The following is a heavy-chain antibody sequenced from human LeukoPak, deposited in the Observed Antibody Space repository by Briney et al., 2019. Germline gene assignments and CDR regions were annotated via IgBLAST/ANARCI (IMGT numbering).Heavy chain of an antibody. D-gene: IGHD5-18*01. V-gene: IGHV3-23*01. CDR1: GFTIGNRA. Sequence: GGSLRLSCAASGFTIGNRAMGWFRRASGKGLEWVSLNIGSGGTTYYAGSVKGRFTVFRDTSRNTLHLQMNNLRAEDTALYYCARRGYNYGQFDLWGPGTLVTVSS. J-gene: IGHJ4*02. CDR3: ARRGYNYGQFDL. CDR2: NIGSGGTT.